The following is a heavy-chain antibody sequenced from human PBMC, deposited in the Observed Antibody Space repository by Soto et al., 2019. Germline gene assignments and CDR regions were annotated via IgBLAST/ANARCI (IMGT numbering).Heavy chain of an antibody. CDR3: ARGRVGRYGMDV. D-gene: IGHD1-26*01. Sequence: QVQLQQWGAGLLKPSETLSLTCAVYGGSFSGYYWSWIRQPPGKGLEWIGEINHSGSTNYNPSLKSRVTISGDTSKNQFSLKLRSVTAADTAVYYCARGRVGRYGMDVWGQGTTVTVSS. CDR1: GGSFSGYY. CDR2: INHSGST. V-gene: IGHV4-34*01. J-gene: IGHJ6*02.